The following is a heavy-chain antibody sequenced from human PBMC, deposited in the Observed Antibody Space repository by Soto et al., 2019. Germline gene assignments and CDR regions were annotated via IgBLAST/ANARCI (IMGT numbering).Heavy chain of an antibody. CDR1: GGSVSSGSYY. Sequence: PSETLSLTCTVSGGSVSSGSYYWSWIRQPPGKGLEWIGYIYYSGSTNYNPSLKSRVTISVDTSKNQFSLKPSSVTAADTAVYYCARVRGTGTPYYYYYYGMDVWGQGTTVTVSS. V-gene: IGHV4-61*01. J-gene: IGHJ6*02. CDR2: IYYSGST. CDR3: ARVRGTGTPYYYYYYGMDV. D-gene: IGHD1-1*01.